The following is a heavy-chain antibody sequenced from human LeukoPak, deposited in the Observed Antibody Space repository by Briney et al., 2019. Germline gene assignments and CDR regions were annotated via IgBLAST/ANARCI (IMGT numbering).Heavy chain of an antibody. Sequence: GGSLRLSCAASGFTFNTFNMSWVRQAPGKGLEWGSSITSGGDYIYYADSVKGRFTTSRDNAKNSLSLQLNSLRVEDTAVYYCARGHYDVLAASYKWTPDYWGQGTLVTVSS. CDR2: ITSGGDYI. D-gene: IGHD3-9*01. V-gene: IGHV3-21*01. CDR3: ARGHYDVLAASYKWTPDY. CDR1: GFTFNTFN. J-gene: IGHJ4*02.